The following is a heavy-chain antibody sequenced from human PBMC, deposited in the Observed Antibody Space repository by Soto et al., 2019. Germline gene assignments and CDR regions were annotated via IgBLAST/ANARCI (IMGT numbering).Heavy chain of an antibody. J-gene: IGHJ4*02. Sequence: PSETLSLTCAVSGGSISSSNWWSWVRQPPGKGLEWIGEIYHSGSTNYNPSLKSRVTISVDKSKNQFSLKLSSVTAADTAVYYCARTATEYSSGWYSYFDYWGQGTLVTVSS. CDR3: ARTATEYSSGWYSYFDY. V-gene: IGHV4-4*02. CDR1: GGSISSSNW. D-gene: IGHD6-19*01. CDR2: IYHSGST.